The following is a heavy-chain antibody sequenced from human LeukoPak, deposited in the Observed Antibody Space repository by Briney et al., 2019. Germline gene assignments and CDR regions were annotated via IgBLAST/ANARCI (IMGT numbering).Heavy chain of an antibody. V-gene: IGHV3-9*01. J-gene: IGHJ6*03. Sequence: PGGSLRLSCAASGFTFDDYAMHWVRQAPGKGLEWVSGISWNSFTIGYVDSVKGRFTISRDNAKNSLYLQMNSLRAEDTALYYCATGLSYGYYYMDVWGKGTTVTVSS. D-gene: IGHD3-16*01. CDR3: ATGLSYGYYYMDV. CDR2: ISWNSFTI. CDR1: GFTFDDYA.